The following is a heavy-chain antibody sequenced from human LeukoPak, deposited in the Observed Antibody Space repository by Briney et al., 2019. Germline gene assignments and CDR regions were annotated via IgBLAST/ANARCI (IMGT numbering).Heavy chain of an antibody. CDR3: AKYSGRQNDAFDI. CDR2: INPNSGGT. V-gene: IGHV1-2*02. CDR1: GYTFTAYY. D-gene: IGHD1-26*01. Sequence: ASVKVSCKASGYTFTAYYMHWVRQAPGRGLEWMGWINPNSGGTKYAQNFQGRVTMTRDTSISTAYMELSRLRSDDTAVYFCAKYSGRQNDAFDIWGQGTMVTVSS. J-gene: IGHJ3*02.